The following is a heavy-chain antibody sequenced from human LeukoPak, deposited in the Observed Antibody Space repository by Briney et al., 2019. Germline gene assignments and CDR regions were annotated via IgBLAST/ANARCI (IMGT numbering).Heavy chain of an antibody. D-gene: IGHD2-2*01. Sequence: GGSLRLSCAASGFTFSNYWMSWVRQAPGKGLEWEANIKQDGSEKYYVDSVKGRFTISRDNAKNSLYLQMNSLRAEDTAVYYCARALDSSSSRYQAFEYWGQGTLVTVSS. J-gene: IGHJ4*02. CDR2: IKQDGSEK. CDR1: GFTFSNYW. CDR3: ARALDSSSSRYQAFEY. V-gene: IGHV3-7*01.